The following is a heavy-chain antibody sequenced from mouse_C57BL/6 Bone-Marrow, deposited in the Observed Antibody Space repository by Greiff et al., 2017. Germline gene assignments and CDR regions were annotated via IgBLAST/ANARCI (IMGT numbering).Heavy chain of an antibody. Sequence: QVQLQQPGAELVKPGASVKLSCKASGYTFTSYWMHWVKQRPGRGLEWIGRIDPKSGGTKYNEKFKSKATLTVDKSSSTAYMPLSSPTSEDSAVYYCARSEDSAMCSYCGGETLVTVSA. J-gene: IGHJ3*01. CDR1: GYTFTSYW. CDR3: ARSEDSAMCSY. CDR2: IDPKSGGT. V-gene: IGHV1-72*01.